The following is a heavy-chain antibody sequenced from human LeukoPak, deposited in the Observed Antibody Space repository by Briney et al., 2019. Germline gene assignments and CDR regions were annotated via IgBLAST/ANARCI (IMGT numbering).Heavy chain of an antibody. J-gene: IGHJ6*03. Sequence: GGSLRLSCAASGFTFSSYGMHWVRQAPGKGLEWVAFIRYDGSNKYYADSVKGRFTISRDNSKNTLYLQMNSLRAEDTAVYYCARFRYLIVLGHYYYYMDVWGKGTTATVSS. CDR3: ARFRYLIVLGHYYYYMDV. V-gene: IGHV3-30*02. CDR1: GFTFSSYG. CDR2: IRYDGSNK. D-gene: IGHD2-8*02.